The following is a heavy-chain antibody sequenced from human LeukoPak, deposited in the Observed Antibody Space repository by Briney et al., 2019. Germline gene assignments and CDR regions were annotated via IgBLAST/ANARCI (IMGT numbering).Heavy chain of an antibody. CDR2: IYSGGST. Sequence: GGSLRLSCAASGFTVSSNYMSWVRQAPGKGLEWVSVIYSGGSTYYADSVKGRFTISRDNSKNTLYLQMNSLRAEDTAVYYCARDLTTVTTVGPDDAFDIWGQGTMVTVSS. D-gene: IGHD4-17*01. V-gene: IGHV3-53*01. CDR1: GFTVSSNY. CDR3: ARDLTTVTTVGPDDAFDI. J-gene: IGHJ3*02.